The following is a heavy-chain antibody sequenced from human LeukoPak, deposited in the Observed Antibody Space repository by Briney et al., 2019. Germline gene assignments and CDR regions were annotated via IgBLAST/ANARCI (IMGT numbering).Heavy chain of an antibody. V-gene: IGHV3-23*01. CDR3: AKGTLPIHYYYYYYMDV. D-gene: IGHD2-2*01. Sequence: PGGSLRLSCAASGFTFSSYAMSWVRQAPGKGLEWVSAISGSGGSTYYADSVKGRFTISRDNSKNTLYLQMNSLRAEDTAVYYCAKGTLPIHYYYYYYMDVWGKGTTVTVSS. J-gene: IGHJ6*03. CDR1: GFTFSSYA. CDR2: ISGSGGST.